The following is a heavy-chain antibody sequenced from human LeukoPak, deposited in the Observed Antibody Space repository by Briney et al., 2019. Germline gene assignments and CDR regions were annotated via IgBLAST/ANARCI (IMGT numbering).Heavy chain of an antibody. CDR1: GYTFTGYY. CDR3: ARERRIAAAGYGH. J-gene: IGHJ4*01. D-gene: IGHD6-13*01. Sequence: GASVKVSCKASGYTFTGYYMHWVRQAPGQGLEWMGWINPNSGGTNYAQKFQGRVTMTRDTSISTAYMELSRLRSDDTAVYYCARERRIAAAGYGHWGHGTLATVSS. V-gene: IGHV1-2*02. CDR2: INPNSGGT.